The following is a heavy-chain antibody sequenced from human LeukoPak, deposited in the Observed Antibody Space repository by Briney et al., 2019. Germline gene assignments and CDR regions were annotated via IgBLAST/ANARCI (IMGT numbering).Heavy chain of an antibody. V-gene: IGHV3-66*01. J-gene: IGHJ3*02. CDR3: ARGRQEGGYDFDRAFDI. CDR2: IYSGGST. Sequence: GGSLRLSCAASGFTVSSNYMSWVRQAPGKGLEWVSVIYSGGSTYYADSVKGRFTISRDNSKNTLYLQMNSLRAEDTAVYYCARGRQEGGYDFDRAFDIWGQGTMVTVS. CDR1: GFTVSSNY. D-gene: IGHD5-12*01.